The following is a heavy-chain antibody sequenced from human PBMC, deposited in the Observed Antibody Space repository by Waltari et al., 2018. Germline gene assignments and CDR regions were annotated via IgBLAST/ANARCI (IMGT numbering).Heavy chain of an antibody. CDR1: GGSISSYY. CDR3: ARDGSSDGSGSYSPYYFDY. Sequence: HVQLQESGSGLVKPSETLSLTCTVSGGSISSYYWSWIRQPPGKGLEWIGYIYYSGSTNYNPSLKSRVTISVDTSKNQFSLKLSSVTAADTAVYYCARDGSSDGSGSYSPYYFDYWGQGTLVTVSS. J-gene: IGHJ4*02. V-gene: IGHV4-59*01. D-gene: IGHD3-10*01. CDR2: IYYSGST.